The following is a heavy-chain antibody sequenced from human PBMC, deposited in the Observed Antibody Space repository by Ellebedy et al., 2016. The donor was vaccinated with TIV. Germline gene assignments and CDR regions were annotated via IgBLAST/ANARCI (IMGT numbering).Heavy chain of an antibody. CDR2: IYHSGST. CDR3: ARDDVVVVTAIRDYYYYYGMDV. D-gene: IGHD2-21*02. V-gene: IGHV4-4*02. Sequence: SETLSLXXAVSGGPISSSNWWSWVRQPPGKGLEWIGEIYHSGSTNYNPSLKSRVTISVDKSKNQFSLKLSSVTAADTAVYYCARDDVVVVTAIRDYYYYYGMDVWGQGTTVTVSS. CDR1: GGPISSSNW. J-gene: IGHJ6*02.